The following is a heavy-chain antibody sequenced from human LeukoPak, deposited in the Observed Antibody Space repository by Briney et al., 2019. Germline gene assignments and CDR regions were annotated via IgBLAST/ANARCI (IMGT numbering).Heavy chain of an antibody. D-gene: IGHD3-16*01. CDR3: ARRAGAYPHPYDY. Sequence: PSETLSLTCTVSGGSISSYYWSWVRQAPGKGLEWVSFIYSDNTHYSDSVKGRFTISRDNSKNTLYLQMNSLRAEDTAVYCCARRAGAYPHPYDYWGQGTLVTVSS. V-gene: IGHV3-53*01. CDR1: GGSISSYY. J-gene: IGHJ4*02. CDR2: IYSDNT.